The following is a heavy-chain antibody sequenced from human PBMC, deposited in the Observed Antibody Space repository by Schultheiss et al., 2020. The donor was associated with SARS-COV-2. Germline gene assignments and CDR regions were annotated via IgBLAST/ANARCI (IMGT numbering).Heavy chain of an antibody. V-gene: IGHV4-34*01. J-gene: IGHJ4*02. CDR2: INHSGST. D-gene: IGHD4-17*01. CDR3: ARDNYGDYYFDY. Sequence: SETLSLTCAVYGGSFSGYYWSWIRQPPGKGLEWIGEINHSGSTYYNPSLKSRVTISVDTSKNQFSLKLSSVTAADTAVYYCARDNYGDYYFDYWGQGTLVTVSS. CDR1: GGSFSGYY.